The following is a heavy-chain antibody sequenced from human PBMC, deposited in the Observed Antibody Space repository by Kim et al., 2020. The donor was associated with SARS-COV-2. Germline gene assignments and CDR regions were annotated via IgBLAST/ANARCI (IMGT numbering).Heavy chain of an antibody. V-gene: IGHV1-18*04. CDR1: GYTFTSYG. CDR2: ISAYNGNT. CDR3: ATDCSGGSCYSFGYYYGMDV. J-gene: IGHJ6*02. Sequence: ASVKVSCKASGYTFTSYGISWVRQVPGQGLEWMGWISAYNGNTNYAQKLQGRVTMTTDTSTSTAYMELRSLRSDDTAVYYCATDCSGGSCYSFGYYYGMDVWGQGTTVTVSS. D-gene: IGHD2-15*01.